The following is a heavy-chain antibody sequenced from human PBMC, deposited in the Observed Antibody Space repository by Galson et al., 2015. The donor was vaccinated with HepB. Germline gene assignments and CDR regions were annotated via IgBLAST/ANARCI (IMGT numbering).Heavy chain of an antibody. CDR1: GYTLTSYY. Sequence: SVKDSCKASGYTLTSYYTHWVRQAPGQGLEWMGMVHPSGETISNSQKFQGRVTMTRDTPTSTVYMELSSLRSEDTAVQYCATGYCSGGSCYSVGMDVWGQGTAVTVSS. J-gene: IGHJ6*02. CDR3: ATGYCSGGSCYSVGMDV. V-gene: IGHV1-46*01. D-gene: IGHD2-15*01. CDR2: VHPSGETI.